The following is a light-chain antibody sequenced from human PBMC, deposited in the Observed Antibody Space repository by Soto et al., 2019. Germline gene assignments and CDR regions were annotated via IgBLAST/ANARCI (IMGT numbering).Light chain of an antibody. CDR3: QSYDSSLSVLYV. J-gene: IGLJ1*01. V-gene: IGLV1-40*01. CDR1: SSNIGAGYD. CDR2: GSS. Sequence: QSVLTQPPSVSGAPGQRGSISCTGSSSNIGAGYDVHWFQQLPGTAPKLLIYGSSNRPSGVPDRFSGSKSGTSASLAITGLQAEDEADYYCQSYDSSLSVLYVFGTGTKLTVL.